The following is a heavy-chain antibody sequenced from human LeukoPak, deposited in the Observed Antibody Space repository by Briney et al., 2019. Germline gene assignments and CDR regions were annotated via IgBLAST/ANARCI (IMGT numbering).Heavy chain of an antibody. D-gene: IGHD4-17*01. CDR2: IYHSGST. V-gene: IGHV4-39*07. J-gene: IGHJ4*02. Sequence: SETLSLTCTVSGDSISSSSSYWGWIRQPPGEGLEWIGSIYHSGSTYYNPSLKSRVTISVDTSKNQFSLKLSSVTAADTAVYYCAGELTTVTTWLPDPFDYWGQGTLVTVSS. CDR3: AGELTTVTTWLPDPFDY. CDR1: GDSISSSSSY.